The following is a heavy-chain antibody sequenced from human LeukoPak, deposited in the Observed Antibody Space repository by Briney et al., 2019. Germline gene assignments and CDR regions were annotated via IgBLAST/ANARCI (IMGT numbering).Heavy chain of an antibody. CDR2: INPNSGGT. V-gene: IGHV1-2*06. Sequence: ASVKVSCNASGYTFTGYYMHWVRQAPRQGLEWMGRINPNSGGTNYAQKFPGRVTMTRDTSISTAYMELSRLRSDDTAVYYCARDQFYGSGSYYHTGYYYYYMDVWGKGTTVTVSS. CDR3: ARDQFYGSGSYYHTGYYYYYMDV. CDR1: GYTFTGYY. J-gene: IGHJ6*03. D-gene: IGHD3-10*01.